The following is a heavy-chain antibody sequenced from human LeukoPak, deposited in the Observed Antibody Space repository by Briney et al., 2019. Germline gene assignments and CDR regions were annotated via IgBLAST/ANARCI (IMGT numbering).Heavy chain of an antibody. CDR3: ARAGDFWSGYRPIDY. CDR2: IYYSGST. CDR1: GGSISSGGYY. Sequence: PSETLSLTCTVSGGSISSGGYYWRWIRQHPGKGLEWIGYIYYSGSTYYNPSLKSRVTISVDTSKNQFSLKLSSVTAADTAVYYCARAGDFWSGYRPIDYWGQGTLVTVSS. V-gene: IGHV4-31*03. J-gene: IGHJ4*02. D-gene: IGHD3-3*01.